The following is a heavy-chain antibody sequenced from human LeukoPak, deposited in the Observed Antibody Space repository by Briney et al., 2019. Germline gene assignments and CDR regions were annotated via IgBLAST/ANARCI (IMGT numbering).Heavy chain of an antibody. Sequence: PGGSLRLSCAASGFTLRSYGMSWVRQAPGKGLEWVAATSGSGVNSYYADSVRGRFTISRDNSQNTLYLQMDSLRAEDTALYYCAKEYSGYDFDYWGQGTLVTVSS. D-gene: IGHD5-12*01. CDR2: TSGSGVNS. CDR1: GFTLRSYG. J-gene: IGHJ4*02. V-gene: IGHV3-23*01. CDR3: AKEYSGYDFDY.